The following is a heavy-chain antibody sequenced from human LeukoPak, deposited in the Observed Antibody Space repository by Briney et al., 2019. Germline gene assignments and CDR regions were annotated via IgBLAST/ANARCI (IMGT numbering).Heavy chain of an antibody. D-gene: IGHD1-26*01. CDR3: AKDIGKGSSAFDY. V-gene: IGHV3-9*03. Sequence: GRSLRLSCAASGFTFDDYAMHWVRQAPGKGLEWVSGISWNSGSIGYADSVKGRFTISRDNAKNSLYLQMNSLRAEDMALYYCAKDIGKGSSAFDYWGQGTLVTVSS. CDR1: GFTFDDYA. CDR2: ISWNSGSI. J-gene: IGHJ4*02.